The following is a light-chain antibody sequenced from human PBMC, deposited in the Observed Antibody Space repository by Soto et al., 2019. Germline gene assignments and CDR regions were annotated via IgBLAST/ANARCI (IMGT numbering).Light chain of an antibody. V-gene: IGKV3-20*01. J-gene: IGKJ5*01. Sequence: EIVLTQSPGTLSLSPGERATLSCRAGQSVSRYLAWYQQRPGQAPRLLIHGASSRATGTLDRFSGSGSGTDFTLTISRLEPEDFAMYYCQQYGSLPYTFGQGTRLESK. CDR1: QSVSRY. CDR2: GAS. CDR3: QQYGSLPYT.